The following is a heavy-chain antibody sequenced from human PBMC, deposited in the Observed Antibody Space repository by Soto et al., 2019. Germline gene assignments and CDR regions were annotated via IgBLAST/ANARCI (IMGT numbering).Heavy chain of an antibody. CDR3: ARERAAAGTGWFDP. Sequence: QVQLVQSGAEVKKPGASVKVSCKASGYTFTSYDINWVRQATGQGLEWMGWMNPNSGNTAYAQKFQGRVTMTRNTSISTAYMELSSLRSEDTAVYHCARERAAAGTGWFDPWGQGTLVTVSS. CDR1: GYTFTSYD. V-gene: IGHV1-8*01. CDR2: MNPNSGNT. J-gene: IGHJ5*02. D-gene: IGHD6-13*01.